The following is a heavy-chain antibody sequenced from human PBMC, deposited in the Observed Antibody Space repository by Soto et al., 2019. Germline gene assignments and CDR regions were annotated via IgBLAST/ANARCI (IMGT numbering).Heavy chain of an antibody. V-gene: IGHV4-4*02. CDR3: ARVTGSIWLRELLRGAFDI. Sequence: PSETLSLTCAVSGGSISSSNWWSWVRQPPGKGLEWIGEIYHSGSTNYNPSLKSRVTISVDKSKNQFSLKLSSVTAADTAVYYCARVTGSIWLRELLRGAFDIWGQGTMVTVSS. D-gene: IGHD3-10*01. CDR1: GGSISSSNW. CDR2: IYHSGST. J-gene: IGHJ3*02.